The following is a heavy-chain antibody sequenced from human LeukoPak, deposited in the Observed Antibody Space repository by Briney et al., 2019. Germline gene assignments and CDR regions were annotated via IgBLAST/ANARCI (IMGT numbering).Heavy chain of an antibody. J-gene: IGHJ4*02. Sequence: GGSLRLSCAASGFTFSSYGMHWVRQAPGKGLEWVAVISYDGSNKYYADSVKGRFTISRDNSKNTLYLQMNSLRAEDTAVYYCARDRWGYYYDSSGYLEGYWGQGTLVTVSS. D-gene: IGHD3-22*01. V-gene: IGHV3-30*19. CDR1: GFTFSSYG. CDR2: ISYDGSNK. CDR3: ARDRWGYYYDSSGYLEGY.